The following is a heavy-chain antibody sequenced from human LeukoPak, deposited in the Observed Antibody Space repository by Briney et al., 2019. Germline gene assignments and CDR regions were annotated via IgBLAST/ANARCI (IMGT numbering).Heavy chain of an antibody. D-gene: IGHD2-2*02. V-gene: IGHV1-46*01. Sequence: ASVKVSCKASGYTFTSYYMHWVRQAPGQGLEWMGIINPSGGSTSYAQKFQGRVTMTRDMSTSTVYMELSSLRSEDTRVYFSARVYCSSTTWYTSVLGGRGTLFTVSS. CDR2: INPSGGST. CDR3: ARVYCSSTTWYTSVL. CDR1: GYTFTSYY. J-gene: IGHJ2*01.